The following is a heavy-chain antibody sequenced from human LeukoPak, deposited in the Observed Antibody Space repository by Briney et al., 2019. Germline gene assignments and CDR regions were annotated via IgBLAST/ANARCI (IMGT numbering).Heavy chain of an antibody. CDR1: GFTFSDYY. J-gene: IGHJ4*02. D-gene: IGHD6-19*01. V-gene: IGHV3-11*01. Sequence: GGSLRLSCAASGFTFSDYYMSWIRRAPGKGLEWVSYISSSGSTIYYADSVKGRFTISRDNAKNSLYLQMNSLRAEDTAVYYCARETLRIAVIDYWGQGTLVTVSS. CDR3: ARETLRIAVIDY. CDR2: ISSSGSTI.